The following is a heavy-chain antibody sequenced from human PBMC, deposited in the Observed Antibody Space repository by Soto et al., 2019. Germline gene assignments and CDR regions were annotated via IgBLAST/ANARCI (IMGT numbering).Heavy chain of an antibody. V-gene: IGHV1-2*02. J-gene: IGHJ6*02. CDR1: GSTFAGYY. CDR3: ARDSVVVPDAIHFYYGMHV. Sequence: SVTVSGAASGSTFAGYYMYWGRQAPGQGLEWMGWINPNSGGTNYAQKFQGRVTMTRDTSISTAYMALSRLRSDDTAVYYCARDSVVVPDAIHFYYGMHVWGQGTTVTVS. D-gene: IGHD2-2*01. CDR2: INPNSGGT.